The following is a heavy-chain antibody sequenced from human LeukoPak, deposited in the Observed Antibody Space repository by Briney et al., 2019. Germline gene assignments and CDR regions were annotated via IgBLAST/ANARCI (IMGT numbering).Heavy chain of an antibody. CDR1: GGSISSGSYY. D-gene: IGHD6-6*01. V-gene: IGHV4-61*02. CDR2: IYTSGST. Sequence: PSETLSLTCTVSGGSISSGSYYWSWIRQPAGKGLEWIGRIYTSGSTNYNPSLKSRVTISVDTSKNQFSLKLSSVTAADTAVYYCARGYLIAAHLDYWGQGTLVTVSS. J-gene: IGHJ4*02. CDR3: ARGYLIAAHLDY.